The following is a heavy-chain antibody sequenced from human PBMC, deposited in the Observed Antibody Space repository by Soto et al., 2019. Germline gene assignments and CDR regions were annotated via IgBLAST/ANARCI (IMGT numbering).Heavy chain of an antibody. Sequence: PWETLSLTCTVSGGSISSYYWSWIRQPPGKGLEWIGYIYYSGSTNYNPSLKSRVTISVDTSKNQFSLKLSSVTAADTAVYYCASLYCTNGVCYRYFDYWGQGTLVTVFS. CDR1: GGSISSYY. CDR3: ASLYCTNGVCYRYFDY. D-gene: IGHD2-8*01. CDR2: IYYSGST. V-gene: IGHV4-59*01. J-gene: IGHJ4*02.